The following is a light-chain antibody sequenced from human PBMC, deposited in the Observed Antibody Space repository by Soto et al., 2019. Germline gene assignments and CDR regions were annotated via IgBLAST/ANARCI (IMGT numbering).Light chain of an antibody. J-gene: IGLJ3*02. CDR2: EVS. V-gene: IGLV2-14*01. Sequence: QSALTQPASVSGSPGQSITISCTGTSSDVGGYNYVSWYQQHPGKAPKLMIYEVSNRPSGVSNRFSGSKSGNTASLTISGLRAEDEADYYCSSYTSTTTLGVFGEGTKLTVL. CDR3: SSYTSTTTLGV. CDR1: SSDVGGYNY.